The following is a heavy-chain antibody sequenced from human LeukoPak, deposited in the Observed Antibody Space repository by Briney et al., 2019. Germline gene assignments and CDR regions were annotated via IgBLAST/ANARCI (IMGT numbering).Heavy chain of an antibody. CDR1: GFSFKEHY. CDR3: AREMSSISWFDVFDL. J-gene: IGHJ3*01. V-gene: IGHV3-11*04. Sequence: PGGSLRLSCAASGFSFKEHYMSWIRQAPGKGLEWVAYISSSRSTIYYGDSVKGRFTISRDNAKDSLYLQMNSLRGEDTAVYYCAREMSSISWFDVFDLWGQGTMVTVSS. D-gene: IGHD2-2*01. CDR2: ISSSRSTI.